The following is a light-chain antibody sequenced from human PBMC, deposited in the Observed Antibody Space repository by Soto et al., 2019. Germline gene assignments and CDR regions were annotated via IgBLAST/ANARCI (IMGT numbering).Light chain of an antibody. CDR2: DAS. CDR1: QSICRW. Sequence: DIQVTQSPSTLSASVGDRVTITCRASQSICRWLAWYQLNPGKAPNLLVYDASSLKSGVPSRFTGSESRTEFTLTISILQPDDFATYYCQQYSTHLYTFGQGTKLEIK. CDR3: QQYSTHLYT. V-gene: IGKV1-5*01. J-gene: IGKJ2*01.